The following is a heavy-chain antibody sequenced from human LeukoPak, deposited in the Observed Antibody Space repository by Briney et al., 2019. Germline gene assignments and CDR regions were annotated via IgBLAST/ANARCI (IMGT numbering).Heavy chain of an antibody. J-gene: IGHJ6*02. CDR1: GGTFSSYA. D-gene: IGHD3-22*01. V-gene: IGHV1-69*04. CDR2: IIPILGIA. Sequence: SVKVSCKASGGTFSSYAISWVRQAPGQGLEWMGRIIPILGIANYTQKFQGRVTMTRDTSTSTVYMELSSLRSEDTAVYYCARDSSYDSNPYYGMDVWGQGTTVTVSS. CDR3: ARDSSYDSNPYYGMDV.